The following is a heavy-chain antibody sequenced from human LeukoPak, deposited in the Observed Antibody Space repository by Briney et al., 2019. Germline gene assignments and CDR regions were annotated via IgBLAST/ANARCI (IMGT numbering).Heavy chain of an antibody. J-gene: IGHJ4*02. D-gene: IGHD3-22*01. Sequence: ASVKVSCKVSGYTLTELSMHWVRQAPGQGLEWMGWISAYNGNTNYAQKLQGRVTMTTDTSTSTAYMELRSLRSDDTAVYYCARTHKPYYYDSSGYYVLGYWGQGTLVTVSS. CDR1: GYTLTELS. V-gene: IGHV1-18*01. CDR3: ARTHKPYYYDSSGYYVLGY. CDR2: ISAYNGNT.